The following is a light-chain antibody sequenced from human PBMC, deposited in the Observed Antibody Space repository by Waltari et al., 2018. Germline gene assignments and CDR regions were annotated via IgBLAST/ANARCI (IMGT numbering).Light chain of an antibody. V-gene: IGLV8-61*01. CDR2: STN. CDR1: SGSVSTSHS. CDR3: VLYVGSGIWV. Sequence: QTVVTPEPSFSVSPGGTVTLTCGFSSGSVSTSHSPSWYRQTPGQAPRTLIYSTNTRSSGVPDRFSGSILGNKAALTITGAQADDESDYYCVLYVGSGIWVFGGGTKLTVL. J-gene: IGLJ3*02.